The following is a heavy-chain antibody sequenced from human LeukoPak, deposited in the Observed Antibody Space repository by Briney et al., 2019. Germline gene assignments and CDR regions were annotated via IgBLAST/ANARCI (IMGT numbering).Heavy chain of an antibody. J-gene: IGHJ4*02. CDR3: ARDQCYYGSGSYYAFDY. V-gene: IGHV3-30*01. Sequence: PGGSLRLSCAASGFTFSSYAMHWVPQAPGKGLEWVAVISYDGSNKYYADSVKGRFTISRDNSKNTLYLQMNSLRAEDTAAYYCARDQCYYGSGSYYAFDYWGQGTLVTVSS. CDR2: ISYDGSNK. CDR1: GFTFSSYA. D-gene: IGHD3-10*01.